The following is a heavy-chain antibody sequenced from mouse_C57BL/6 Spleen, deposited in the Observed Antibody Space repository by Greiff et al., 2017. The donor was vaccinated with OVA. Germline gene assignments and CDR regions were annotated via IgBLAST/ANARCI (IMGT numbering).Heavy chain of an antibody. CDR3: TTLYYGNPFAY. J-gene: IGHJ3*01. CDR1: GYTFTDYE. V-gene: IGHV1-15*01. D-gene: IGHD2-1*01. Sequence: VQLQQSGAELVRPGASVTLSCKASGYTFTDYEMHWVKQTPVHGLEWIGAIDPETGGTAYNQKFKGKAILTADKSSSTAYMELRSLTSEDSAVYYCTTLYYGNPFAYWGQGTLVTVSA. CDR2: IDPETGGT.